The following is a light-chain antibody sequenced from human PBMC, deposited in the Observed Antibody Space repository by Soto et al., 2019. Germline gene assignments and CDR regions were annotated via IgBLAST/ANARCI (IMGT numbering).Light chain of an antibody. CDR1: SSDVGAYNY. J-gene: IGLJ3*02. CDR2: EVS. V-gene: IGLV2-8*01. Sequence: QSALTQPPSASGSPGQSVAISCTGTSSDVGAYNYVSWYQHHPGEAPRLIIYEVSERPSGVTHRFSGSKSGNTASLTVSGLQAEDAADYYCSSYSGSDVWVFGGGTKLTVL. CDR3: SSYSGSDVWV.